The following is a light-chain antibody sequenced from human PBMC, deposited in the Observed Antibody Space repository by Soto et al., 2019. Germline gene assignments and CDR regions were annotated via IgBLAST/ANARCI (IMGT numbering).Light chain of an antibody. CDR1: QSVSSN. CDR3: QHYNNWPPWT. CDR2: GAS. V-gene: IGKV3-15*01. Sequence: EIVMTQSPATLSASPGGGATLSCRASQSVSSNLAWYQQKPGQAPRLLIYGASTRATGIPAKFCGSGSGTEFTLTITSLQSEDFAVYYCQHYNNWPPWTFGQGTKVDIK. J-gene: IGKJ1*01.